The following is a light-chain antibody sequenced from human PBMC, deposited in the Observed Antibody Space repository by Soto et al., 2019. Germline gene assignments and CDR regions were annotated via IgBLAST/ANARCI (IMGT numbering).Light chain of an antibody. CDR3: QQYHNWPPLT. J-gene: IGKJ4*01. Sequence: EIVMTQSPATLSVSPGERATLSCRASQSVSSNLAWYQQKPGQAPRLLIYGASTRATGIPARFSGSGSGTAFTLPIGSLLSEDFDVCYCQQYHNWPPLTFGGGTKVELK. CDR1: QSVSSN. V-gene: IGKV3-15*01. CDR2: GAS.